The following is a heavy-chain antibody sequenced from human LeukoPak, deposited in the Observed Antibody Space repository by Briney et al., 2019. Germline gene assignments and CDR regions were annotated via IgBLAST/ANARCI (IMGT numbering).Heavy chain of an antibody. D-gene: IGHD6-19*01. CDR3: ARPGYSSPWYGY. CDR2: INHSGST. V-gene: IGHV4-34*01. CDR1: GGSFSGYY. J-gene: IGHJ4*02. Sequence: PSETLSLTCAVYGGSFSGYYWSWIRQPPGKGLEWIGEINHSGSTNYNPSLKSRVTISVDTSKNQFSLKLSSVTAADTAVYYCARPGYSSPWYGYWGQGTLVTVSS.